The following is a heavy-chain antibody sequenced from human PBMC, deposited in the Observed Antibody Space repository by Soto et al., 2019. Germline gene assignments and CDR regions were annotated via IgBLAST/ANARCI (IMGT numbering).Heavy chain of an antibody. Sequence: QVQPQQWGAGLLKPSETLSLTCAVYGGSFSGYYWSWIRQPPGKGLEWIGEIKHSGSTNYNPSLKSRVAISVDTSKNQFSLKLSSVTAADTAVYYCAREAPRGYSYGRKGPRWDYWGQGTLVTVSS. CDR3: AREAPRGYSYGRKGPRWDY. CDR2: IKHSGST. CDR1: GGSFSGYY. D-gene: IGHD5-18*01. J-gene: IGHJ4*02. V-gene: IGHV4-34*01.